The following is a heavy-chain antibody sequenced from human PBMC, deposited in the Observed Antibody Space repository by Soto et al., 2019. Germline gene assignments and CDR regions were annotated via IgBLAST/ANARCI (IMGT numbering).Heavy chain of an antibody. V-gene: IGHV3-66*01. CDR3: ARDIYESAFDV. J-gene: IGHJ3*01. D-gene: IGHD3-22*01. CDR2: LNSGGDT. CDR1: GFTVSSNF. Sequence: VQLVESGGGLVQPGESLRLSCAASGFTVSSNFMSRVRQAPGKGLEWVSLLNSGGDTYYADSVKGRFTISRDNSKNTLYLQMNSLRAEDTAVYYCARDIYESAFDVWGQGTMVTVSS.